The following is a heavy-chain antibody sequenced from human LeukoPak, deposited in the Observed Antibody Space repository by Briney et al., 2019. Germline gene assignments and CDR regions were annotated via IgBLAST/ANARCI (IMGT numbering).Heavy chain of an antibody. CDR3: ARGRRYSSS. Sequence: SETLSLTCAVYGGSFSGYYWSWIRQPPGKGLEWIGEINHRGSTNYNPSLKSRVTISVDTSKNQFSLKLSSVTAADTAVYYCARGRRYSSSWGQGTLVTVSS. D-gene: IGHD6-13*01. V-gene: IGHV4-34*01. CDR2: INHRGST. CDR1: GGSFSGYY. J-gene: IGHJ5*02.